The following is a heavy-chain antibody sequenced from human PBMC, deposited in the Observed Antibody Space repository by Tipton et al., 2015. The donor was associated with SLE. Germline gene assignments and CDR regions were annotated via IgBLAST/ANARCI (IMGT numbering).Heavy chain of an antibody. D-gene: IGHD2-15*01. Sequence: LRLSCTVSGGSIRSYYWTWIRQPPGKRLEWIAYIYHSGSTNYNPSLKSRVTISVDTSKNQFSLKLSSVTAADTAVYYCARAEGSWAAFDIWGKGTMVTVSS. V-gene: IGHV4-59*01. CDR2: IYHSGST. CDR1: GGSIRSYY. CDR3: ARAEGSWAAFDI. J-gene: IGHJ3*02.